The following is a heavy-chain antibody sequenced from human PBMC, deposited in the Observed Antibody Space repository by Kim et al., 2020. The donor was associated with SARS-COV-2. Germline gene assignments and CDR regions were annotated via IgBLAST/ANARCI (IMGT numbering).Heavy chain of an antibody. J-gene: IGHJ6*02. V-gene: IGHV3-66*01. Sequence: GGSLRLSCAASGFKVTDNFIHWVRQAPGKGLEWVSITHNGGNTYYSDSVKGRFSISRDNIKNTVYLQMTSLRAEDTAVYFCAKDRSGWFLYYAMDVWGQGTTVTVSS. D-gene: IGHD6-19*01. CDR3: AKDRSGWFLYYAMDV. CDR2: THNGGNT. CDR1: GFKVTDNF.